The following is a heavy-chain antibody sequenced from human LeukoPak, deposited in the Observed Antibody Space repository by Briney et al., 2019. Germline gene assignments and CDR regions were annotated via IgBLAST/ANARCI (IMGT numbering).Heavy chain of an antibody. J-gene: IGHJ4*02. CDR1: GYTSTGYY. CDR3: ARNYYGSGRPDY. Sequence: GASVKVSCKASGYTSTGYYMHWVRQAPGQGLEWMGWINPNSGGTNYAQKFQGRVTMTRDTSISTAYMELSRLRSDDTAVYYCARNYYGSGRPDYWGQGTLVTVSS. CDR2: INPNSGGT. D-gene: IGHD3-10*01. V-gene: IGHV1-2*02.